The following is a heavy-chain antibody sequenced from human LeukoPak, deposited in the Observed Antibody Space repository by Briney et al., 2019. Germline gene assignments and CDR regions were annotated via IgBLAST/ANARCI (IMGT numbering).Heavy chain of an antibody. CDR2: TRNKANSYTT. V-gene: IGHV3-72*01. CDR1: GLTFSDHY. D-gene: IGHD2-15*01. J-gene: IGHJ4*02. CDR3: AVGYCSGGSCSGSDGDY. Sequence: PGGSLRLSCAASGLTFSDHYMDWVRQAPGKGLEWVGRTRNKANSYTTEYAASVQGRFTISGDDSENLLYLQMNSLKTEDTAVYYCAVGYCSGGSCSGSDGDYWGQGTLVTVSS.